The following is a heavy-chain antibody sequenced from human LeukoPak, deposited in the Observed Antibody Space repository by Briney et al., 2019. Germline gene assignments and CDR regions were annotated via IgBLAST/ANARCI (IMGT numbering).Heavy chain of an antibody. CDR3: ARDLVTVTKGFDI. D-gene: IGHD4-17*01. Sequence: PSETLSLTCAVSAASFSSHYWTWIRQSPGKGLEWIGYISYIGSTNYIPSLKSRVTISIDTSRNQFSLKLRSVTAADTAVYYCARDLVTVTKGFDIWGQGTMVSVSS. CDR1: AASFSSHY. J-gene: IGHJ3*02. CDR2: ISYIGST. V-gene: IGHV4-59*11.